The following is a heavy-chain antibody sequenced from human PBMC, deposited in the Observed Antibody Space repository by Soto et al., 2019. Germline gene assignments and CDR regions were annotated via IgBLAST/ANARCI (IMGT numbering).Heavy chain of an antibody. V-gene: IGHV1-2*04. CDR2: INPNSGGT. CDR1: GYTFTGYY. Sequence: ASVKVSCKASGYTFTGYYMHCARQAPGQGLEWMGWINPNSGGTNYAQKFQGWVTMTRDTSISTAYMELSRLRSDDTVVYYCARGYYYDSSKYYGMDVWGQGTTVTVSS. J-gene: IGHJ6*02. D-gene: IGHD3-22*01. CDR3: ARGYYYDSSKYYGMDV.